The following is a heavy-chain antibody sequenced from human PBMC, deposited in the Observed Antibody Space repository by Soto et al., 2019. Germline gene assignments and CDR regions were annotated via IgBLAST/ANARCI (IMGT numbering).Heavy chain of an antibody. Sequence: SETLSLTCTVSGYSISSGYYWGWIRQPPGKGLEWIGSIYHSGSTYYNPSLKSRVTISVDTSKNQFSLKLSSVTAADTAVYYCARDPGYGDYDLKAFDIWGQGTMVTVSS. CDR1: GYSISSGYY. CDR2: IYHSGST. CDR3: ARDPGYGDYDLKAFDI. V-gene: IGHV4-38-2*02. D-gene: IGHD4-17*01. J-gene: IGHJ3*02.